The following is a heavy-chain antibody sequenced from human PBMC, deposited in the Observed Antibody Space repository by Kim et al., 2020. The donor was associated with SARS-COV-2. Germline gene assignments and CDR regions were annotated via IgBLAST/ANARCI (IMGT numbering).Heavy chain of an antibody. CDR3: AREVALYGSGSYMFSWFDP. D-gene: IGHD3-10*01. J-gene: IGHJ5*02. V-gene: IGHV1-2*06. Sequence: ASVKVSCKASGYTFTGYYMHWVRQAPGQGLEWMGRINPNSGGTNYAQKFQGRVTMTRDTSISTAYMELSRLRSDDTAVYYCAREVALYGSGSYMFSWFDPWGQVTLVTVSS. CDR1: GYTFTGYY. CDR2: INPNSGGT.